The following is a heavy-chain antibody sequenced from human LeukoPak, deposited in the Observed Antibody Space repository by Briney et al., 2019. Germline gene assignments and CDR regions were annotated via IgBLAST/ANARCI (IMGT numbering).Heavy chain of an antibody. Sequence: PSETLSLTCIVSGGSTSGGNYYWGWIRQPPGKGLEWIGYIFYSGTTSYNPSLKSRVTISVDTSKNKLSLKLRSVTAADTAVYYCARGALGIFYFDYWGQGALVTVSS. V-gene: IGHV4-61*01. CDR1: GGSTSGGNYY. J-gene: IGHJ4*02. D-gene: IGHD3-3*01. CDR2: IFYSGTT. CDR3: ARGALGIFYFDY.